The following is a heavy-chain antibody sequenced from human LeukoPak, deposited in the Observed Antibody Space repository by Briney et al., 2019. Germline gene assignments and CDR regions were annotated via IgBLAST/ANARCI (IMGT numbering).Heavy chain of an antibody. J-gene: IGHJ5*02. CDR1: GESFSGYY. CDR2: INHSGST. Sequence: SETLSLTCAGYGESFSGYYWSWIRQPPGKVLEWIGEINHSGSTNYNPSLKSRVTISVDTSKNQFSLKLSSVTAADTAVYYCARRSLNHYYGSGSYARKYNWFDPWGQGTLVTVSS. D-gene: IGHD3-10*01. V-gene: IGHV4-34*01. CDR3: ARRSLNHYYGSGSYARKYNWFDP.